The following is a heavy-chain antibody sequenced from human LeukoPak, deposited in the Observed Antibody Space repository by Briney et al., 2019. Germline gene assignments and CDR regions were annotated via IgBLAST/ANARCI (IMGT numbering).Heavy chain of an antibody. V-gene: IGHV3-30*02. CDR2: TRCDGTNK. CDR1: GFVFSDYG. CDR3: ARAASASRWFWNCHL. Sequence: GGSLRLSCAASGFVFSDYGMHWVRQAPGQGLEWVAITRCDGTNKYYADSVKGRFAISRDNSKNTLSLQMNSLRPEDTAVYFCARAASASRWFWNCHLWGQQTQVTLS. D-gene: IGHD6-19*01. J-gene: IGHJ4*02.